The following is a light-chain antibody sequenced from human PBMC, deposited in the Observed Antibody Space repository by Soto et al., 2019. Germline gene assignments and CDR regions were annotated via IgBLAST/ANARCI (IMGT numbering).Light chain of an antibody. V-gene: IGKV4-1*01. J-gene: IGKJ1*01. CDR3: QQYYTTPVT. CDR1: QSLLH. Sequence: DIVMTQSPDSLAVSLGERATINCKSSQSLLHLAWYQQKPGQPPKLLIYWASTRESGVPDRFSGSGSGTDFTLTISRLQAEDVAVYYCQQYYTTPVTLGQGTKVEIK. CDR2: WAS.